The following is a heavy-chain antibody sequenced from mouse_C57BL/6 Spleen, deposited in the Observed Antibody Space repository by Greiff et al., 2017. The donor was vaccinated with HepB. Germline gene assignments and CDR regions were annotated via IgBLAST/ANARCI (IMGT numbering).Heavy chain of an antibody. J-gene: IGHJ2*01. CDR3: ARVHGSSFDY. V-gene: IGHV1-69*01. CDR1: GYTFTSYW. D-gene: IGHD1-1*01. Sequence: QVQLQQPGAELVMPGASVKLSCKASGYTFTSYWMHWVKQSPGQGLEWMGGIDPSDSYTNYNQKFKGKSTLTVDKSSSTAYMQLSSLTSEDSAVYYCARVHGSSFDYWGQGTTLPVSS. CDR2: IDPSDSYT.